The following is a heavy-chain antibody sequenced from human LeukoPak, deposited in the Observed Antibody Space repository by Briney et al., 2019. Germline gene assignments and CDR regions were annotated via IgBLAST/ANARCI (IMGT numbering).Heavy chain of an antibody. J-gene: IGHJ4*02. CDR3: ARDERSAAAGSAYYLDS. CDR1: GYSFTNCG. CDR2: ISGFNGNA. Sequence: ASVKVSCKASGYSFTNCGISWVRQAPGQGLEWMGWISGFNGNANFAPKLQDRVTLTTDASTSTAYMELRSLRSVDTAVYYCARDERSAAAGSAYYLDSWGQGTLVTVSS. D-gene: IGHD6-13*01. V-gene: IGHV1-18*01.